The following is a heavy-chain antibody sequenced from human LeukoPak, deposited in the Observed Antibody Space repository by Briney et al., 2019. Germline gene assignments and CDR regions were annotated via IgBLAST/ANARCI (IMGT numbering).Heavy chain of an antibody. V-gene: IGHV3-74*01. J-gene: IGHJ4*02. Sequence: GGSLRLSCAASGFTFSKYWMLGVRQAPGKGLESVSRINTDGTVTTYADSVKGRFTVSRDNADNTMFLQMNSVRDEDTAVYYCATKQWLAPPPDSWGQGTPVTVSS. CDR1: GFTFSKYW. CDR2: INTDGTVT. D-gene: IGHD6-19*01. CDR3: ATKQWLAPPPDS.